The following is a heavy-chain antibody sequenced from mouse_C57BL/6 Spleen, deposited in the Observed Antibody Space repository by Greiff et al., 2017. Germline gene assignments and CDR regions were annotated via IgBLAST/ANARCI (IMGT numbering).Heavy chain of an antibody. J-gene: IGHJ4*01. Sequence: VQLMESGAELVKPGASVKISCKASGYAFSSYWMNWVKQRPGQGLEWIGQIYPGDGDTNYNGKFKGKATLTADKSSSTAYMQLSSLTSEDSAVYCCASGAPGNYGDMDDWGQGTSVTVSS. D-gene: IGHD2-1*01. CDR3: ASGAPGNYGDMDD. CDR2: IYPGDGDT. V-gene: IGHV1-80*01. CDR1: GYAFSSYW.